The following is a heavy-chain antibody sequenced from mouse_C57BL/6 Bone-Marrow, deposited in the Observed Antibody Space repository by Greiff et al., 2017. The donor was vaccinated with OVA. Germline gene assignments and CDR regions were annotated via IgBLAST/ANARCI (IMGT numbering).Heavy chain of an antibody. CDR2: IDPENGDT. CDR1: GFNIKDDY. Sequence: EVKLQQSGAELVRPGASVKLSCTASGFNIKDDYMHWVKQRPEQGLEWIGWIDPENGDTEYASKFQGKATITADTSSNTAYLQRSSLTSEDTAVYYGTSYGNFDYWGQGTTLTVSS. CDR3: TSYGNFDY. D-gene: IGHD2-1*01. V-gene: IGHV14-4*01. J-gene: IGHJ2*01.